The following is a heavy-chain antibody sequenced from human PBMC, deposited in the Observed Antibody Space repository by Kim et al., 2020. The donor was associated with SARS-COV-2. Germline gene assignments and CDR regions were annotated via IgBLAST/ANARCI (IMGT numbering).Heavy chain of an antibody. CDR1: GFTFSSYS. V-gene: IGHV3-21*01. CDR2: ISSSSSYI. CDR3: ARPIRDYVDTAMVRWNYGMDV. D-gene: IGHD5-18*01. J-gene: IGHJ6*02. Sequence: GGSLRLSCAASGFTFSSYSMNWVRQAPGKGLEWVSSISSSSSYIYYADSVKGRFTISRDNAKNSLYLQMNSLRAEDTAVYYCARPIRDYVDTAMVRWNYGMDVWGQGTTVTVSS.